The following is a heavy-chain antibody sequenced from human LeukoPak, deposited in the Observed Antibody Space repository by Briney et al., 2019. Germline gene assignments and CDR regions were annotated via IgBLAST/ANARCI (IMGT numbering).Heavy chain of an antibody. V-gene: IGHV3-74*01. Sequence: GGSLRLSCAASGFTFSSYWMHWVRQAPGKGLVWVSRINSDGSSTSYADSVKGRFTISRDNSKNTLYLQMSSLRAEDTAVYYCAREGATDWYFHLWGRGTLVTVSS. CDR1: GFTFSSYW. D-gene: IGHD5-12*01. CDR2: INSDGSST. CDR3: AREGATDWYFHL. J-gene: IGHJ2*01.